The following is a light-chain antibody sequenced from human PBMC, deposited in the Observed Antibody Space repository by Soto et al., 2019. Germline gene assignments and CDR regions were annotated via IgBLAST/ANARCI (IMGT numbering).Light chain of an antibody. CDR3: QQYNSYSIT. CDR1: QSISNW. CDR2: HAS. V-gene: IGKV1-5*01. J-gene: IGKJ5*01. Sequence: DIQMTQSPSTLPASVGAGVTIASRASQSISNWLAWYQQKPGTAPNIMIYHASNLESGVPSRFSGSGSGTECTLTISSLQPDDFATYYCQQYNSYSITLGQGTRLEIK.